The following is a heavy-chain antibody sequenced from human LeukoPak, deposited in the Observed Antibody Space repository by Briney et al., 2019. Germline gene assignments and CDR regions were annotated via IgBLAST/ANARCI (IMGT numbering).Heavy chain of an antibody. D-gene: IGHD3-3*01. J-gene: IGHJ6*03. V-gene: IGHV3-53*01. Sequence: GGSLRLSYAASGFTVSSYYMNWVRPAPGKEVEWVSVIYTGGGRYYANSVRGRVTISRDNAKNSLYLQMNSLRAEDTALYYCARGGLTIFGVVNYMDVWGKGTTVTVSS. CDR2: IYTGGGR. CDR1: GFTVSSYY. CDR3: ARGGLTIFGVVNYMDV.